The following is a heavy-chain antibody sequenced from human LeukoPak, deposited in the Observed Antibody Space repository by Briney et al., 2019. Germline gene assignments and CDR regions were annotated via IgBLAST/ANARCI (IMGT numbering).Heavy chain of an antibody. D-gene: IGHD3-3*01. V-gene: IGHV4-59*01. CDR2: IYYSGST. CDR1: GGSICSYY. CDR3: ARDNPTIYDFWSGRNWFDP. J-gene: IGHJ5*02. Sequence: SETLSLTCTVSGGSICSYYWSWIRQPPGKGLEWIGYIYYSGSTNYNPSLKSRVTISVDTSKNQFSLKLSSVTAADTAVYYCARDNPTIYDFWSGRNWFDPWGQGTLVTVSS.